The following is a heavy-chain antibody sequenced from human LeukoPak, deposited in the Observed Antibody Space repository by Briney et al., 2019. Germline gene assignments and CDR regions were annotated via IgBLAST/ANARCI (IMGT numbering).Heavy chain of an antibody. D-gene: IGHD3-10*01. CDR3: ARPMTRWFYGMDV. CDR2: ISYDGSSQ. J-gene: IGHJ6*02. Sequence: GGSLRLSCEASGFTLSNYGIYWVRQAPGQGLEWVAAISYDGSSQYYADSVKGRFTISRDNSKNTLYLQMNSLRAEDTAVYYCARPMTRWFYGMDVWGQGTTVTVSS. CDR1: GFTLSNYG. V-gene: IGHV3-30-3*01.